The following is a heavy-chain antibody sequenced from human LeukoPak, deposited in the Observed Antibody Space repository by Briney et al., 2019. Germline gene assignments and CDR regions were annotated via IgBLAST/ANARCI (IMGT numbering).Heavy chain of an antibody. D-gene: IGHD3-10*01. Sequence: SETLSLTCTVSGGSISSSSYYWGWIRQPPGKGLEWIGSIYYSGSTYYNPSLKSRVTISVDTSKNQFSLKLSSVTAADTAVYYCARVATMVRGVITYYYYMDVWGKGTTVTVSS. CDR3: ARVATMVRGVITYYYYMDV. V-gene: IGHV4-39*07. CDR1: GGSISSSSYY. J-gene: IGHJ6*03. CDR2: IYYSGST.